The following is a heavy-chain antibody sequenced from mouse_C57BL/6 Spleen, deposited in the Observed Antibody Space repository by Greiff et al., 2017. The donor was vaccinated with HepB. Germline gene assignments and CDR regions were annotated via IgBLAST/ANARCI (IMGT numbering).Heavy chain of an antibody. CDR1: GYAFSSSW. Sequence: VQLQQSGPELVKPGASVKISCKASGYAFSSSWMNWVKQRPGKGLEWIGRIYPGDGDTNYNGKFKGKATLTADKSSSTAYMQLSSLTSEDSAVYFCARDSSGFYYYAMDYWGQGTSVTVSS. CDR3: ARDSSGFYYYAMDY. CDR2: IYPGDGDT. D-gene: IGHD3-2*02. V-gene: IGHV1-82*01. J-gene: IGHJ4*01.